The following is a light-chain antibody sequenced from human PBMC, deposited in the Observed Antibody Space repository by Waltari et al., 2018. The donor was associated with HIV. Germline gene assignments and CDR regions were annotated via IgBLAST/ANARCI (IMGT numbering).Light chain of an antibody. CDR3: QQVNRSPLT. J-gene: IGKJ4*01. CDR2: STS. V-gene: IGKV1-9*01. Sequence: DIQLTQSPSFLSAPVGDRVTITCRASQGINHFLAWYQQKPGKAPKLLIYSTSTLYSGVPSRFSGSGSGTEFTLTISSLQPEDFATYYCQQVNRSPLTFGGGTKVEIK. CDR1: QGINHF.